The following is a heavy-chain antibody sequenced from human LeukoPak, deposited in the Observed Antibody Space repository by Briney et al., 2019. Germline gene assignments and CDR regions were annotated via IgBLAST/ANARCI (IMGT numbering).Heavy chain of an antibody. CDR2: INPNSGGT. J-gene: IGHJ4*02. V-gene: IGHV1-2*02. D-gene: IGHD2-2*01. CDR3: AREVPAAIFDY. Sequence: ASVKLSRKASGYTFTGYYMHWVRQAPGQGLEWMGWINPNSGGTNYAQKFQGRVTMTRDTSISTAYMELSRLRSEDTAVYYCAREVPAAIFDYWGQGTLVTVSS. CDR1: GYTFTGYY.